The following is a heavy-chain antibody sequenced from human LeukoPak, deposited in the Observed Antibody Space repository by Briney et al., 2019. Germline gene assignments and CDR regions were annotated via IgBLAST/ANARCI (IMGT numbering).Heavy chain of an antibody. D-gene: IGHD5-18*01. V-gene: IGHV1-18*01. CDR3: ARRGSYPYDAFDI. Sequence: ASVKVSCKASGYTFTSYGISWVRQAPGQGLEWMGWISAYNGNTNYAQKFQGRVTITRNTSISTAYMELSSLRSEDTAVYYCARRGSYPYDAFDIWGQGTMVTVSS. CDR1: GYTFTSYG. CDR2: ISAYNGNT. J-gene: IGHJ3*02.